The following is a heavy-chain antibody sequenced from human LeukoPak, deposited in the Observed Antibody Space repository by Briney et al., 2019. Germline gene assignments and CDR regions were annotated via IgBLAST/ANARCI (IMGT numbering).Heavy chain of an antibody. Sequence: SETLSLTCAVYGGSFSGYYWSWIRQPPGKGLEWIGYIYYSGSTYYNPSLKSRVTISVDTSKNQFSLKLSSVTAADTAVYYCARVVAYDFWSGFIDYWGQGTLVTVSS. CDR2: IYYSGST. CDR3: ARVVAYDFWSGFIDY. V-gene: IGHV4-30-4*08. D-gene: IGHD3-3*01. J-gene: IGHJ4*02. CDR1: GGSFSGYY.